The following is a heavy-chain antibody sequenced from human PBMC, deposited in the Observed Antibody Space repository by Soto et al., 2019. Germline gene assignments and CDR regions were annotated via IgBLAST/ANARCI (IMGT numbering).Heavy chain of an antibody. Sequence: QVQLVESGGGVVQPGRSLRLSCAASGFTFSSYGMHWVRQAPGKGLEWVAVISYDGSNKYCADSVKGRFTISRDNSKNTLYLQTNSLRAEDTAVYYCEKDRDYYGSGSYGGGMDVWGQGTTVTVSS. CDR3: EKDRDYYGSGSYGGGMDV. D-gene: IGHD3-10*01. V-gene: IGHV3-30*18. CDR1: GFTFSSYG. CDR2: ISYDGSNK. J-gene: IGHJ6*02.